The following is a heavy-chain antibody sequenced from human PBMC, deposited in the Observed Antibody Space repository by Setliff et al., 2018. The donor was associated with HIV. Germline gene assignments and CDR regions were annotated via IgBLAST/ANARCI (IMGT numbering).Heavy chain of an antibody. J-gene: IGHJ3*01. Sequence: ASVKVSCKASGYIFTSYYMHWVRQAPGQGLEWLGVINPSGGSTDYAQTSKDRVTMTKDTSTATVNMELRSLTSDDTAVFYCARGGIAAAGKSDINFWGQGTMFTVSS. CDR3: ARGGIAAAGKSDINF. D-gene: IGHD6-13*01. CDR1: GYIFTSYY. V-gene: IGHV1-46*01. CDR2: INPSGGST.